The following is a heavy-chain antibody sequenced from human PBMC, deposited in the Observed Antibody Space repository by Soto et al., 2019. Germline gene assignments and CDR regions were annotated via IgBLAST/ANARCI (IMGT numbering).Heavy chain of an antibody. D-gene: IGHD6-19*01. CDR2: ISAYNGNT. V-gene: IGHV1-18*01. CDR1: GYTFTSYG. CDR3: ARLRQWLVLLDY. J-gene: IGHJ4*02. Sequence: ASVKVSCKASGYTFTSYGSSWVRQAPVQGLEWMGWISAYNGNTNYAQKLQGRVTMTTDTSTSTAYMELRSLRSDDTAVYYCARLRQWLVLLDYWGQGTLVTVSS.